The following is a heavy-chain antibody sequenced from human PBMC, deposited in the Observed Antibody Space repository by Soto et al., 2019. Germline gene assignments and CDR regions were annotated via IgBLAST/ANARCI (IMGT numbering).Heavy chain of an antibody. J-gene: IGHJ5*02. CDR1: GYTFTSYA. CDR3: ARDGGEFPTPFDP. Sequence: ASVKVSCKASGYTFTSYAMHWVRQAPGQRLEWMGWINAGNGNTKYSQKFQGRVTITRDTSASTAYMELSSLRSEDTAVYYCARDGGEFPTPFDPWGQGTLVTVSS. CDR2: INAGNGNT. V-gene: IGHV1-3*01. D-gene: IGHD3-10*01.